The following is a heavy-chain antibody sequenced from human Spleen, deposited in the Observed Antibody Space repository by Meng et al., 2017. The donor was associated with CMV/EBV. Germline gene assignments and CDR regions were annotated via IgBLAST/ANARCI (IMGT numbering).Heavy chain of an antibody. CDR3: AREQLGYSYYYGMDV. D-gene: IGHD5-18*01. Sequence: ASVKVSCKASGYTFTSYGISWVRQAPGQGLEWMGWISAYNGNTNYAQKLQGRVTMTTDTSTSTAYMELRSLRSDDTAVYYCAREQLGYSYYYGMDVWGQGTTVTVSS. V-gene: IGHV1-18*01. CDR1: GYTFTSYG. J-gene: IGHJ6*02. CDR2: ISAYNGNT.